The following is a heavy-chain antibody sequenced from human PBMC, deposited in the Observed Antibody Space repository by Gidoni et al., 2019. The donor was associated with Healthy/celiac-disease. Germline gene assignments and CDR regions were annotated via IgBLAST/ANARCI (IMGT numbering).Heavy chain of an antibody. J-gene: IGHJ5*02. CDR1: GYPFTSYC. CDR2: ISAYNGNT. CDR3: ARYRRSGYCSGGSCYVVGDFSWFDP. V-gene: IGHV1-18*01. Sequence: QVQLVQSGAEVEKPGASVKVSCQASGYPFTSYCISLVRPSPGQGLEWMGWISAYNGNTNYAQKLQGRVTMTTDTSTSTAYMELRSLRSDDTAVYYCARYRRSGYCSGGSCYVVGDFSWFDPWGQGTLVTVSS. D-gene: IGHD2-15*01.